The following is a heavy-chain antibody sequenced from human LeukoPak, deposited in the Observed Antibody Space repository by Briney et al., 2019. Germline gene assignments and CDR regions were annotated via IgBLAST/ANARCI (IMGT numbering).Heavy chain of an antibody. CDR3: APSTYSSWYSDY. V-gene: IGHV3-30*02. J-gene: IGHJ4*02. CDR1: GFTFSTYG. D-gene: IGHD6-6*01. Sequence: GGSLTLTCAASGFTFSTYGMHWVRRAPGKGLEWVAFIRYDGSNKYYTDSVKGRFTISRDNSKNTLYLQMSSLRAEDTAVYYCAPSTYSSWYSDYWGQGALVTVSS. CDR2: IRYDGSNK.